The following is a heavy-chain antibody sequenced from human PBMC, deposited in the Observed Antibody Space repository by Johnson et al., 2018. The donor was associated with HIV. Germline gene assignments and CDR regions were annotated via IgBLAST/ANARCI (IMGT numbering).Heavy chain of an antibody. Sequence: VQLVESGGGLVQPGGSLRLSCAASGFTVSSNYMSWVRQAPGKGLEWVSVIYSGGGTYYEDSVKGRFTISRDNSKNTLYLQMNSLRVEDTALYYCARDGDDGDEADDTKGAFDIWGQGTMVTVSS. J-gene: IGHJ3*02. CDR3: ARDGDDGDEADDTKGAFDI. D-gene: IGHD3-9*01. CDR2: IYSGGGT. V-gene: IGHV3-66*02. CDR1: GFTVSSNY.